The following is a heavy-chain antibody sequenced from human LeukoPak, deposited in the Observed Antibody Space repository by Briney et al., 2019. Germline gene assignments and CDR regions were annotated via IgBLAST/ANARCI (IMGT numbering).Heavy chain of an antibody. CDR2: IYPGDSDT. Sequence: KRGESLKISCKGSGYSFTSYWIGWVRQMPGEGLEWMGIIYPGDSDTRYSPSFQGQVTISADKSISTAYLQWSSLKASDTAMYYCARHRHPYDSSGYRNTLFDYWGQGTLVTVSS. J-gene: IGHJ4*02. CDR1: GYSFTSYW. CDR3: ARHRHPYDSSGYRNTLFDY. D-gene: IGHD3-22*01. V-gene: IGHV5-51*01.